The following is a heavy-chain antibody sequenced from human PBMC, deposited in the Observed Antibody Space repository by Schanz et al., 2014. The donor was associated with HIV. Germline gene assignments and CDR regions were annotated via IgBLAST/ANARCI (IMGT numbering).Heavy chain of an antibody. CDR1: GFTFSHYW. Sequence: EVQLVESGGGLVQRGGSLRLSCVASGFTFSHYWMSWVRQAPGKGLEWVAHIKKDGRSKYYVGSVNGRSTISRDNASNSLILQMSRLRVADTAVFYCARDVFADGDLFYYDYYGMDVWGQGTTVTVSS. V-gene: IGHV3-7*01. CDR2: IKKDGRSK. D-gene: IGHD4-17*01. J-gene: IGHJ6*02. CDR3: ARDVFADGDLFYYDYYGMDV.